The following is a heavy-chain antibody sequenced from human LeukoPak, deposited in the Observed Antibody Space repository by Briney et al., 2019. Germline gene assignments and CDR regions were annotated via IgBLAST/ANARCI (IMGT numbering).Heavy chain of an antibody. Sequence: GESLKISCKGSGYSFTSYWIGRVRQMPGKGLEWMGIIYPGDSDTRYSPSFQGQVTISADKSISTAYLQWSSLKASDTAMYYCARQGRGVVVPAAPFDPWGQGTLVTVSS. CDR1: GYSFTSYW. CDR2: IYPGDSDT. D-gene: IGHD2-2*01. V-gene: IGHV5-51*01. J-gene: IGHJ5*02. CDR3: ARQGRGVVVPAAPFDP.